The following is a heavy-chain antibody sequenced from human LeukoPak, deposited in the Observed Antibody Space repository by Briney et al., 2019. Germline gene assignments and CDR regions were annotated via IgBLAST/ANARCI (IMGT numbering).Heavy chain of an antibody. CDR3: ARPGRDGYNLSYFDY. CDR2: IYYSGST. D-gene: IGHD5-24*01. Sequence: PSETLSLTCTVSGGSISSSSYYWGWIRQPPGKGLEWIGSIYYSGSTYYNPSLKSRVTISVDTSKNQFSLKLSSVTAADTAVYYCARPGRDGYNLSYFDYWGQGTLVTVSS. V-gene: IGHV4-39*01. CDR1: GGSISSSSYY. J-gene: IGHJ4*02.